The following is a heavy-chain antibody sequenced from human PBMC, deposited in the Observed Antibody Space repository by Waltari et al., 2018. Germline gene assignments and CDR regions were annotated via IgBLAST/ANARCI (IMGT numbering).Heavy chain of an antibody. CDR2: IYSSGSS. Sequence: QVQLQESGPGLVKPSETLSLTCSVSGSSINTYYWIWIRQPPGKGLEYIGYIYSSGSSNYHPSFKSRVTISLDMSKNQFSLKLTSVTAADTAVYYCARGGLTMLSNWFDPWGQGTLVTVSS. CDR1: GSSINTYY. J-gene: IGHJ5*02. D-gene: IGHD3-10*01. CDR3: ARGGLTMLSNWFDP. V-gene: IGHV4-59*01.